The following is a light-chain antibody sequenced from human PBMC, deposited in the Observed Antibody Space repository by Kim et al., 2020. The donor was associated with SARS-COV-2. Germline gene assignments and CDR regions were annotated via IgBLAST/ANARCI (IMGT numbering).Light chain of an antibody. J-gene: IGLJ3*02. V-gene: IGLV2-14*04. CDR1: SSDIGDYNY. Sequence: GQSITISCTGTSSDIGDYNYVTWYQQRPDTAPKFIIYDVSKRPSGVSDRFSGSKSGNTASLTISGLQTEDEANYYCSSYTSSGTWVFGGGTQVTVL. CDR2: DVS. CDR3: SSYTSSGTWV.